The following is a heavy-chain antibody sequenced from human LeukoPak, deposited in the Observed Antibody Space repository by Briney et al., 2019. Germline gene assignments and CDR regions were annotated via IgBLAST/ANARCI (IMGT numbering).Heavy chain of an antibody. D-gene: IGHD2-2*01. Sequence: QPGGSLRLSCAASGFTFSSYAMHWVRQAPGKGLEWVAVISYDGSNKYYTDSVKGRFTISRGNSKNTLYLQMNSLRAEDTAVYYCARDYCSSTSCPGGWFDPWGQGTLVTVSS. V-gene: IGHV3-30*04. CDR3: ARDYCSSTSCPGGWFDP. CDR2: ISYDGSNK. J-gene: IGHJ5*02. CDR1: GFTFSSYA.